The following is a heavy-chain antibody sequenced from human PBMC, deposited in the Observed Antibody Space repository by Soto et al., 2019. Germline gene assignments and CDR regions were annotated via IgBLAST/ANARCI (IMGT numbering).Heavy chain of an antibody. J-gene: IGHJ5*02. Sequence: PSETLSLTCTVSGGSISTYYWSWIRQPPGKGLEWIGYIYYTGSTNYNPSLRSRVTISVDTSKNQFSLKLSSVTAADTAVYYCARDVGWFDPWGQGTLVTVSS. CDR2: IYYTGST. V-gene: IGHV4-59*01. CDR3: ARDVGWFDP. CDR1: GGSISTYY.